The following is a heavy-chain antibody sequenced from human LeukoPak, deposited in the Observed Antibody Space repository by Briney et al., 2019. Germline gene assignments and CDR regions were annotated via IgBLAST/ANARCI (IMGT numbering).Heavy chain of an antibody. J-gene: IGHJ4*02. CDR1: GYSISSGYH. CDR3: ARINWNPDY. CDR2: IYHSGST. D-gene: IGHD1-1*01. Sequence: SETLSLTCAVSGYSISSGYHWDWIRQPPGKGLEWIGSIYHSGSTYYNPSLKSRVTISVDTSKNQFSLKLSSVTAADTAVYYCARINWNPDYWGQGTLVTVFS. V-gene: IGHV4-38-2*01.